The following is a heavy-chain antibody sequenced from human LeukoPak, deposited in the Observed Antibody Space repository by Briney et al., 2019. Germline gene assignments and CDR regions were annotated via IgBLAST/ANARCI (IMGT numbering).Heavy chain of an antibody. V-gene: IGHV1-46*02. D-gene: IGHD3-22*01. CDR1: GYTFNYYS. J-gene: IGHJ4*02. CDR2: INPSSTST. CDR3: ARDRDSSCHLFVY. Sequence: ASVKVSFKASGYTFNYYSLHWVRQSPGQGLEWMGKINPSSTSTTYAQKFQARVTMTRDMSTSTVNMELRSLRSEDTAVYYCARDRDSSCHLFVYWGQGTLVTVS.